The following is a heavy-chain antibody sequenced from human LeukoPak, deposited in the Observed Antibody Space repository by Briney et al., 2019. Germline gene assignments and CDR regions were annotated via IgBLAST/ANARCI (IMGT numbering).Heavy chain of an antibody. CDR2: INPNSGGT. J-gene: IGHJ6*02. Sequence: ASVKVSCKASGYTFTGYYMHWVRQAPGQRLEWMGWINPNSGGTNYAQKFQGWVTMTRDTSISTAYMELSRLRSDDTAVYYCAREGGLASIAARPESSESIGMDVWGQGTTVTVSS. CDR3: AREGGLASIAARPESSESIGMDV. CDR1: GYTFTGYY. D-gene: IGHD6-6*01. V-gene: IGHV1-2*04.